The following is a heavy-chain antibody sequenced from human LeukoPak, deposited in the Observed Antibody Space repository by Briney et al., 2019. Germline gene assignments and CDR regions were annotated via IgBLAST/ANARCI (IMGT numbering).Heavy chain of an antibody. CDR1: GYTFTGYY. CDR3: ARALQIGPNYYGSGRQPNFDY. D-gene: IGHD3-10*01. Sequence: AASVKVSCKASGYTFTGYYMHWVRQAPGQGLEWMGWINPNSGGTNYAQKFQGWVTMTRDTSISTAYMELSRLRSDDTAVYYCARALQIGPNYYGSGRQPNFDYWGQGTLVTVSS. V-gene: IGHV1-2*04. J-gene: IGHJ4*02. CDR2: INPNSGGT.